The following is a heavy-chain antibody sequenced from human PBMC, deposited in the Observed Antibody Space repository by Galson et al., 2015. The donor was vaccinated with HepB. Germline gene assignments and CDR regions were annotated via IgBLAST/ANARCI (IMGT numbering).Heavy chain of an antibody. V-gene: IGHV3-30*18. CDR2: ISYDGSNK. D-gene: IGHD2-2*01. CDR1: GFTFSSYG. Sequence: SLRLSCAASGFTFSSYGMHWVRQAPGKGLEWVAVISYDGSNKYYADSVKGRFTISRDSSKNTLYLQMNSLRAEDTAVYYCAKAGKRLWAIPAALWGQGTLVTVSS. CDR3: AKAGKRLWAIPAAL. J-gene: IGHJ4*02.